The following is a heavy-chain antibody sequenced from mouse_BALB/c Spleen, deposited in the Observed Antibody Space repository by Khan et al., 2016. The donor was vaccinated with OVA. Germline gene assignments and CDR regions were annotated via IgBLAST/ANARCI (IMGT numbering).Heavy chain of an antibody. CDR3: ARSYRYYWYFDV. J-gene: IGHJ1*01. CDR2: INTHSGVP. Sequence: QIQLVQSGPELKKPGETVRISCKASGYTFTTAGMQWVQKMPGKGLKLIGWINTHSGVPKYAEDFKGRFAFSLETSASTAYLQISNLKNEDTATYFCARSYRYYWYFDVWGAGTTVTVSS. D-gene: IGHD2-14*01. CDR1: GYTFTTAG. V-gene: IGHV9-4*02.